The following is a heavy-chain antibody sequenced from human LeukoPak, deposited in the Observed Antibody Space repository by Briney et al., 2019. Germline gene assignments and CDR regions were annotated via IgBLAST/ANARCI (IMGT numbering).Heavy chain of an antibody. D-gene: IGHD6-19*01. CDR2: IYSSGFT. J-gene: IGHJ4*02. Sequence: SETLSLTCTVSGGSISSNSYYWGWIRQPPGKGLEWIGSIYSSGFTYYNPSLKSRVTISVDTSKNQFSLKLNSVTAADTAVYYCARDQGSGWALVANYWGQGTLVTVSS. V-gene: IGHV4-39*07. CDR1: GGSISSNSYY. CDR3: ARDQGSGWALVANY.